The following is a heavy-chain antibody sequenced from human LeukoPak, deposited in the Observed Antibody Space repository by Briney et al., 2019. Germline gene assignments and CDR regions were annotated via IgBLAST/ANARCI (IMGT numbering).Heavy chain of an antibody. CDR2: ISYDGSNK. CDR1: GFTFSSYG. Sequence: GGSLRLSCAASGFTFSSYGMHWVRQAPGKGLEWVAVISYDGSNKYYADSVKGRFTISRDNAKNSLYLQMNSLRAEDTAVYYCAREFYDYWSGWYFDLWGRGTLVTVSS. J-gene: IGHJ2*01. D-gene: IGHD3-16*01. V-gene: IGHV3-30*03. CDR3: AREFYDYWSGWYFDL.